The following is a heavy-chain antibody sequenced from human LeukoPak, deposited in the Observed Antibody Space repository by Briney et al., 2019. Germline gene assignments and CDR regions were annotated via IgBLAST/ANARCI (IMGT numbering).Heavy chain of an antibody. D-gene: IGHD6-13*01. V-gene: IGHV3-33*01. J-gene: IGHJ1*01. Sequence: GGSLRLSCAASGFTFSSYGMHWVRQAPGKGLEWVAVIWYDGSNKYYADSVKGRFTISRDNSKNTLYLQMNILRAEDTAVYYCARESPPYSSSFMYFQHWGQGTLVTVSS. CDR3: ARESPPYSSSFMYFQH. CDR1: GFTFSSYG. CDR2: IWYDGSNK.